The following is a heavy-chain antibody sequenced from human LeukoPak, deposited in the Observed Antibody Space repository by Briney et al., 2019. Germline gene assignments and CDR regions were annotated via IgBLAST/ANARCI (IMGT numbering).Heavy chain of an antibody. V-gene: IGHV5-51*01. D-gene: IGHD2-21*01. CDR1: GFSFTSYW. J-gene: IGHJ3*02. CDR3: ASLRSYSDAFDI. Sequence: GESLKISCKGSGFSFTSYWIGWVRQMPGEGLEWMGIIYPGDSDTRYSPSFQGQATISADKSISTAFLQWSSLKASDSAMYYCASLRSYSDAFDIWGQGTMVTVSS. CDR2: IYPGDSDT.